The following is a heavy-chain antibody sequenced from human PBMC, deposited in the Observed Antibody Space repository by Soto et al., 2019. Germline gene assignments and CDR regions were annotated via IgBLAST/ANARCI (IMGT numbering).Heavy chain of an antibody. CDR2: INPASAST. J-gene: IGHJ4*02. Sequence: QVQLVQSGAEVKKPGASVKVSCSTSGYTFKHYYIHWVRQAPGQGLEWLGIINPASASTNYAQEFQDRVTLTMDTSTTTVYMELSGLRAEDTAIFYCARDLAAGEHWGQGTLVTVSS. CDR1: GYTFKHYY. D-gene: IGHD6-13*01. CDR3: ARDLAAGEH. V-gene: IGHV1-46*02.